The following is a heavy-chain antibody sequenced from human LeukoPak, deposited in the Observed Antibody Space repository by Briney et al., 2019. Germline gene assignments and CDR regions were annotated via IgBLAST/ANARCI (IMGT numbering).Heavy chain of an antibody. CDR3: ARGDPSSSWPEDY. CDR1: GFTFSIHT. Sequence: PGGSLRLSCAASGFTFSIHTMNWVRQAPGKGLEWVSSISSSSKYIYYADSMKGRFTVSRDNAKNSLYLQLNSLRAEDTAVYYCARGDPSSSWPEDYWGQGTLVSVSS. CDR2: ISSSSKYI. J-gene: IGHJ4*02. V-gene: IGHV3-21*01. D-gene: IGHD6-6*01.